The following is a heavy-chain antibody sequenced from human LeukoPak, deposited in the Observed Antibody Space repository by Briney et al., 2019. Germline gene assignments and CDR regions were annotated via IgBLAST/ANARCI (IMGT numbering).Heavy chain of an antibody. V-gene: IGHV4-4*07. CDR1: GGSISSYY. CDR2: IYTSGST. D-gene: IGHD3-9*01. CDR3: VGYPDYDILTGYRKRAFDI. Sequence: PSETLSLTCTVSGGSISSYYWSWIRQPAGKGLEWIGRIYTSGSTNYNPSLKSRVTISVDTSKNQFSLKLSSVTAADTAVYYCVGYPDYDILTGYRKRAFDIWGQGTMVTVSS. J-gene: IGHJ3*02.